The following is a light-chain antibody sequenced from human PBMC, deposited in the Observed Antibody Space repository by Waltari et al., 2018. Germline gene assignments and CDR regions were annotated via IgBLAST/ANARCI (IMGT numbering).Light chain of an antibody. CDR2: RIY. CDR1: RSNIGNNY. CDR3: AAWDDSLSVWV. Sequence: QSVLTQPPSASGTPGQRVTISCSGGRSNIGNNYVFWYQQFPGTAPKLLIYRIYQRPAGVPVRFSGSKSGTSASLAISGLRSEDEADYYCAAWDDSLSVWVFGGGTKLTVL. J-gene: IGLJ3*02. V-gene: IGLV1-47*01.